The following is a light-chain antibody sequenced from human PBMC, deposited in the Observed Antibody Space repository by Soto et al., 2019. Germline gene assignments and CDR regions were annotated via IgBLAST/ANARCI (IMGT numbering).Light chain of an antibody. Sequence: QSVLTQPPSASGTPGQRVTISCSGSSSNIGSNYVYWYQQLPGTAPKLLIYRNNQRPPGVPDRFSGSKSGTSASLVISGLRSEDEAYYYCAAWDDSLMGLYVFGTGTKVTVL. CDR1: SSNIGSNY. V-gene: IGLV1-47*01. CDR3: AAWDDSLMGLYV. CDR2: RNN. J-gene: IGLJ1*01.